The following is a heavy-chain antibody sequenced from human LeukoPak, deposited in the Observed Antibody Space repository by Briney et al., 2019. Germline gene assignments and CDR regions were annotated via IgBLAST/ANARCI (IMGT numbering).Heavy chain of an antibody. Sequence: SETLSLTCAVYGGSFSNYYWSWIRQPPGKGLEWIGEINHGGTTKYNPSLKSRVTMSVDTSKNQFSLKLSSVTAADTAVYYCARKAPPDGSGAGYDYWGQGTLVTVSS. CDR2: INHGGTT. CDR3: ARKAPPDGSGAGYDY. D-gene: IGHD3-10*01. V-gene: IGHV4-34*01. CDR1: GGSFSNYY. J-gene: IGHJ4*02.